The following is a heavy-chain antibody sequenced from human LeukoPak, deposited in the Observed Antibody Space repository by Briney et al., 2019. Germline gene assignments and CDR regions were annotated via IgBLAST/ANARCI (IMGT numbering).Heavy chain of an antibody. J-gene: IGHJ6*03. CDR2: IYSGGST. Sequence: GGSLRLSCAASGFTVSSNYMSWVRQAPGKGLEWVSVIYSGGSTYYADSVKGRFTISRDNSKNTLYLQMNSLRAEDTAVYYCARARSSSWYRTVYYYYYMDVWGKGTTVTISS. D-gene: IGHD6-13*01. V-gene: IGHV3-53*01. CDR1: GFTVSSNY. CDR3: ARARSSSWYRTVYYYYYMDV.